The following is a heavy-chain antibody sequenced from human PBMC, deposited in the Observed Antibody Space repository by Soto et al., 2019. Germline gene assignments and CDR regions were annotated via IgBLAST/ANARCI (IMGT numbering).Heavy chain of an antibody. J-gene: IGHJ3*02. CDR2: ISGSGGST. V-gene: IGHV3-23*01. D-gene: IGHD3-22*01. Sequence: PGGSLRLSCAASGFTFSSYAMSWVRQAPGKGLEWVSAISGSGGSTYYADSVKGRFTISRDNSKNTLYLQMNSLRAEDTAVYHCAKDLPFMTMIVVVNDAFDIWGHGTMVTVSS. CDR3: AKDLPFMTMIVVVNDAFDI. CDR1: GFTFSSYA.